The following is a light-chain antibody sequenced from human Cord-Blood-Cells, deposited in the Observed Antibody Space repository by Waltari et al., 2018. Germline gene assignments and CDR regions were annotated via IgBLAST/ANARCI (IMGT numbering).Light chain of an antibody. CDR3: SSYTSSSTLNV. V-gene: IGLV2-14*01. J-gene: IGLJ1*01. Sequence: QSALTKPASVSGSPGQSITNSCTGTTRDVGGYNYVSWYQQHPGKAPKLMLYDVSNRPSGVSNRFSGSKSGNTASLTISGLQAEDEADYYCSSYTSSSTLNVFGTGTKVTVL. CDR2: DVS. CDR1: TRDVGGYNY.